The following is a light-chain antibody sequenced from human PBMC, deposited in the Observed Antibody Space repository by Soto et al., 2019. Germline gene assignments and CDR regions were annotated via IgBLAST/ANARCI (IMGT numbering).Light chain of an antibody. Sequence: DIVLTQSPGTLSLSPGERATLSCRASQSVTNNYLAWYQQKPGQAPRLLIYASTTRATGIPDRFSGSGSGTDFTLTISRLEPEDFAVYYCQQYGSSGTFGQGTKVDIK. CDR3: QQYGSSGT. V-gene: IGKV3-20*01. CDR1: QSVTNNY. CDR2: AST. J-gene: IGKJ1*01.